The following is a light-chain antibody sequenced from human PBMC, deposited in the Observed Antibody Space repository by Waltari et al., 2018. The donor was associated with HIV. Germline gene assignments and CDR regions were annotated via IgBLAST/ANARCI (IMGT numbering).Light chain of an antibody. CDR1: SSNIGSNA. J-gene: IGLJ1*01. V-gene: IGLV1-44*01. CDR2: TNN. CDR3: AAWDDSLNGYV. Sequence: QSVLTQSPSASGTPGQRVTISCSGSSSNIGSNAVDWYQHLPGTAPKLLIHTNNQRPSGFSDRFSGSKAGTSASLAISGLQSEDESDYYCAAWDDSLNGYVFGSGTKVTVL.